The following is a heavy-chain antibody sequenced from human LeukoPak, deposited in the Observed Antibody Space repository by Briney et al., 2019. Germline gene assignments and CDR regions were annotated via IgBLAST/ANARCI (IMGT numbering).Heavy chain of an antibody. CDR1: GGSISSYY. V-gene: IGHV4-59*01. CDR2: IYYSGST. D-gene: IGHD2-21*01. Sequence: PSETLSLTCTVSGGSISSYYWSWIRQPPGKGLEWIGYIYYSGSTNYNPSLKSRVTISVDTSKNQFSLKMSSVTAADTAVYYCARDLGGDSSGFDPWGQGTLATVSS. CDR3: ARDLGGDSSGFDP. J-gene: IGHJ5*02.